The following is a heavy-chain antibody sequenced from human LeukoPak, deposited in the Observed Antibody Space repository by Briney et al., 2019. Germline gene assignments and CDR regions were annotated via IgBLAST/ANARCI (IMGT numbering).Heavy chain of an antibody. D-gene: IGHD3-9*01. V-gene: IGHV3-23*01. CDR2: ISGSGGST. CDR1: GFTFSSYA. J-gene: IGHJ4*02. CDR3: AKECDYDILNGYCEHFDY. Sequence: GGSLRLSCAASGFTFSSYAMSWVRQAPGKGLEWVSAISGSGGSTYYADSVKGRFTISRDNSKNTLYLQMNSLRAEDTAVYYCAKECDYDILNGYCEHFDYWGQGTLVTVSS.